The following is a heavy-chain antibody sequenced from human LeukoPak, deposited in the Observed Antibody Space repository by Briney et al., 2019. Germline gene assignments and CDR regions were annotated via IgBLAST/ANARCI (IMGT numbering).Heavy chain of an antibody. Sequence: PGGSLRLSCAASGPTFSSYSMTWVRLAPGKGLEWVSGISGSGGSTYYADSVKGRFTISRDNSKNTLYLQMNSLSAEDTAAYYCGKDARGPEHWGQGTLVTVSS. CDR3: GKDARGPEH. CDR1: GPTFSSYS. J-gene: IGHJ4*02. CDR2: ISGSGGST. V-gene: IGHV3-23*01. D-gene: IGHD2-21*01.